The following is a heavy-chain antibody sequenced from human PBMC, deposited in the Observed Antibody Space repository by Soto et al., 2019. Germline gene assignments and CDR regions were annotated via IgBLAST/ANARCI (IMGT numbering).Heavy chain of an antibody. Sequence: SVKVSCKASGGTFSSYTISWVGPAPGQGLEWMGRIIPILGIANYAQKFQGRVTITADKSTSTAYMELSSLRSEDTAVYYCARVPRELTPADYYYMDVWGKGTTVTVPS. CDR2: IIPILGIA. CDR3: ARVPRELTPADYYYMDV. J-gene: IGHJ6*03. D-gene: IGHD1-7*01. CDR1: GGTFSSYT. V-gene: IGHV1-69*02.